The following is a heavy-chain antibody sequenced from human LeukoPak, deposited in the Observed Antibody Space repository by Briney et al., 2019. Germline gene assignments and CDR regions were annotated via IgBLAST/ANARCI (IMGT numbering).Heavy chain of an antibody. CDR1: GITFNTYT. CDR3: ARDPTSSWETAFDI. D-gene: IGHD1-26*01. Sequence: SGGSLRLSCAASGITFNTYTMTWVGQAPGKGLEWVSSISSGTSYIYYADSVKGRFTISRDNAKNSLYLQMNSLRAEDTAVYYCARDPTSSWETAFDIWGQGTMVTVSS. CDR2: ISSGTSYI. J-gene: IGHJ3*02. V-gene: IGHV3-21*01.